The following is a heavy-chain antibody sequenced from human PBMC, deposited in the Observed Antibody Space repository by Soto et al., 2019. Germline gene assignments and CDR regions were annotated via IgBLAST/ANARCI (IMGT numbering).Heavy chain of an antibody. CDR2: IYSGDSDT. V-gene: IGHV5-51*01. CDR3: ARHSGGPDAGWCKS. CDR1: GYSSTSYL. Sequence: PGQSLKISCKASGYSSTSYLTGWVPQMPGKSLEWMGLIYSGDSDTRYSPSFQGLVTISADKSISTAYLQWSSLKATDTATYYCARHSGGPDAGWCKSWGQGT. D-gene: IGHD2-21*01. J-gene: IGHJ5*02.